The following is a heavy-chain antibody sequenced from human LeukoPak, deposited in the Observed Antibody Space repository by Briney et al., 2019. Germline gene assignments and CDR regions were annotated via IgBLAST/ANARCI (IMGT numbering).Heavy chain of an antibody. CDR2: ISVSGDNT. D-gene: IGHD2-8*02. J-gene: IGHJ4*02. Sequence: GGSLRLSCAASGFSVSTYAMSWVRQAPGKGLEWVSAISVSGDNTYYADSVKGRFTISRDNSKNTLYLQMNSLRAEDTAVYYCAPGGRTGGVLLSGYWGQGTLVTVSS. CDR1: GFSVSTYA. CDR3: APGGRTGGVLLSGY. V-gene: IGHV3-23*01.